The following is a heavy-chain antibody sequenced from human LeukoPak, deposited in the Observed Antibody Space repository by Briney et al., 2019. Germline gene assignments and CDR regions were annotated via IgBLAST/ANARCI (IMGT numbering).Heavy chain of an antibody. J-gene: IGHJ4*02. CDR1: GGSISSYY. V-gene: IGHV4-59*08. D-gene: IGHD6-19*01. CDR2: IYYSGST. Sequence: SETLSLTCTVSGGSISSYYWNWIRQPPGKGLEWTGNIYYSGSTNYSPSLKSRVTISVDTSKNQFSLRLSSVTAADTAVYYCASNKGQWLFSDWGQGTLVTVSS. CDR3: ASNKGQWLFSD.